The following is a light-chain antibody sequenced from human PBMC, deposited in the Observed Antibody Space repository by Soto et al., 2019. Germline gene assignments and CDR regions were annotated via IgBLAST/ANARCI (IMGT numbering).Light chain of an antibody. V-gene: IGKV1-17*01. CDR2: AAS. Sequence: IQMTQCPSSIFAFVGNNFTLTCRARQSISTFLNWYQQKPGKAAKRLIYAASSLQSGVPPRFSGSGSGTEFTITISSLQPEDFATYYCLQHNTYPVTFGPGTKVDIK. CDR3: LQHNTYPVT. J-gene: IGKJ1*01. CDR1: QSISTF.